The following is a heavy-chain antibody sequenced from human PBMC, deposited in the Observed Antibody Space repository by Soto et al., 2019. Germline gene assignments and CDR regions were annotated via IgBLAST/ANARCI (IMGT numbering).Heavy chain of an antibody. J-gene: IGHJ5*02. CDR1: GYTFTSYG. Sequence: ASVKVSCKASGYTFTSYGISWVRQAPGQGLEWMGWISAYNGNTNYAQKLQGRVTMTTDTSTSTAYMELRSLRSDDTAVYYCARDGARMMIIAVAGTGEFDPWGQGTLVTVSS. CDR3: ARDGARMMIIAVAGTGEFDP. D-gene: IGHD6-19*01. CDR2: ISAYNGNT. V-gene: IGHV1-18*01.